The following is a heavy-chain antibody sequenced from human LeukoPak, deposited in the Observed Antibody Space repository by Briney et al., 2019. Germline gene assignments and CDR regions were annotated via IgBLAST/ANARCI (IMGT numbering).Heavy chain of an antibody. V-gene: IGHV1-58*01. Sequence: GTSVKGACKASGFTFVIAALQWVGQASGQRRDWIGWIVFGSGNTNYAQKFQERVTITRDMSTSTAYMELSSLRSEDTAVYYCAALTTYYYGSGSPYYGMDVWGQGTTVTVSS. D-gene: IGHD3-10*01. J-gene: IGHJ6*02. CDR1: GFTFVIAA. CDR2: IVFGSGNT. CDR3: AALTTYYYGSGSPYYGMDV.